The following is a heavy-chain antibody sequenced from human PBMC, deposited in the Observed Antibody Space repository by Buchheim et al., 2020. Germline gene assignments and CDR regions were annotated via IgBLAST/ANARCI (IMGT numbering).Heavy chain of an antibody. D-gene: IGHD2-15*01. V-gene: IGHV3-74*01. J-gene: IGHJ6*02. CDR2: INPDGSDT. Sequence: EERLVESGGGLGQPGGSLRLSCAASGFTFSSDWMHWVRQAPGKGLVWVSRINPDGSDTTYADSVKGRFTISRDKGRNKLYLQMNSLRGEDTAIYYCTRSANFFRGMDVWGQGTT. CDR1: GFTFSSDW. CDR3: TRSANFFRGMDV.